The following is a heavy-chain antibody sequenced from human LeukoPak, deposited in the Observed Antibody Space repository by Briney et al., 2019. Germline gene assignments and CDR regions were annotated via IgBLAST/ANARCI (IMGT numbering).Heavy chain of an antibody. CDR2: IYYSGST. Sequence: SETLSLTCTVSGGSISSGDYYWSWIRQPPGKGLEWIGYIYYSGSTYYNPSLKSRVTISVDTSKNQFSLKLSSVTAADTAVYYCARGVGRYAGVDYWGQGTLVTVSS. D-gene: IGHD6-19*01. V-gene: IGHV4-30-4*01. J-gene: IGHJ4*02. CDR3: ARGVGRYAGVDY. CDR1: GGSISSGDYY.